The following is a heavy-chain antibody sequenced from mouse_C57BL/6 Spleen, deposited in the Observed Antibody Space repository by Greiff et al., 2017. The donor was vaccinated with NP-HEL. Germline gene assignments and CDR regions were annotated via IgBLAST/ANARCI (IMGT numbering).Heavy chain of an antibody. J-gene: IGHJ1*03. V-gene: IGHV1-55*01. CDR1: GYTFTSYW. CDR2: IYPGSGST. Sequence: QVQLQQPGAELVKPGASVKMSCKASGYTFTSYWITWVKQRPGKGLEWIGDIYPGSGSTNYNEKFKSKATLTVDTSSSTAYMQLSSLPSEDAAVYYCARNAYDYDGYFDVWGTGTTVTGSA. D-gene: IGHD2-4*01. CDR3: ARNAYDYDGYFDV.